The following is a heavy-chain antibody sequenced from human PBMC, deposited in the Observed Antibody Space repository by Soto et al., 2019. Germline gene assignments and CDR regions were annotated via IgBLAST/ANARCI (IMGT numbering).Heavy chain of an antibody. Sequence: SETQSLTCAVYDGSISGYYWSWLRQPQGKGLEWIGEINHSGSTNYNPSLKSRVTISVDTSKNQFSLKLSSVTAADTAVYYCARGPRYSSSWYPLPAYYLDVWGKGTTVTVSS. CDR2: INHSGST. J-gene: IGHJ6*03. CDR3: ARGPRYSSSWYPLPAYYLDV. V-gene: IGHV4-34*01. CDR1: DGSISGYY. D-gene: IGHD6-13*01.